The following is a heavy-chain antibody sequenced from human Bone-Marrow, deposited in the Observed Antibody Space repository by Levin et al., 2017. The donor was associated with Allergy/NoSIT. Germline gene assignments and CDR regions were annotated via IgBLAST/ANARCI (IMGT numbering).Heavy chain of an antibody. D-gene: IGHD3-3*01. CDR1: GYTFTTYD. CDR3: VREYYDFWRAGGYYYGMDV. CDR2: MTPNSGNT. Sequence: GESLKISCRASGYTFTTYDINWVRQATGQGLEWVGWMTPNSGNTGYAPNFQGRVTMTRNTSTGTAYMELNNLRSEDTAVYFCVREYYDFWRAGGYYYGMDVWGQGTTVIVSS. V-gene: IGHV1-8*01. J-gene: IGHJ6*02.